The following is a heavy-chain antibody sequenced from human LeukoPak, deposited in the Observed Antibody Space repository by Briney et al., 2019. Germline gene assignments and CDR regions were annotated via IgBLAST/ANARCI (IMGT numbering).Heavy chain of an antibody. CDR3: ASPRGFSYCYFDY. CDR1: GGSISSSSAY. V-gene: IGHV4-39*01. CDR2: IYYRKNT. J-gene: IGHJ4*02. D-gene: IGHD5-18*01. Sequence: SETLSLTCTVSGGSISSSSAYWGWIRQPPGKGLEWIGSIYYRKNTYYNTSLKSRVTISANTSKNQFSLTLGSVSATDTAVYYCASPRGFSYCYFDYWGQGTLVTVSS.